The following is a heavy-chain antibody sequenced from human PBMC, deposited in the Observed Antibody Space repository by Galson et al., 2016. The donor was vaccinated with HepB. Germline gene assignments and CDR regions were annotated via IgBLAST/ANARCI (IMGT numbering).Heavy chain of an antibody. CDR3: VHANAIELWLEGDFDY. J-gene: IGHJ4*02. Sequence: PALVKPTQTLTLTCTFSGFSLSTSGVGVGWIRQPPGKALEWLALIYWNDDTRYSPSLKSRLTITKDTSKKQVVLTMTNMDPVDTATYYCVHANAIELWLEGDFDYWGQGTLVTVSS. D-gene: IGHD5-18*01. CDR2: IYWNDDT. V-gene: IGHV2-5*01. CDR1: GFSLSTSGVG.